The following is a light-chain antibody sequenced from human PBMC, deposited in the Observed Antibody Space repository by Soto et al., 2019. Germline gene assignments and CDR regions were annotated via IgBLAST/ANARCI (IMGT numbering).Light chain of an antibody. CDR1: QSVLYSSNNKNY. J-gene: IGKJ1*01. V-gene: IGKV4-1*01. CDR3: QQYSSPPKT. Sequence: DIVMTQSPDSLAVSLGERATINCKSSQSVLYSSNNKNYLAWYQQKPGQPPKLLIYWASTRESGVPDRFSGSGSGTDFTLTISNLQAEDVAVYYCQQYSSPPKTFGQGTKVDIK. CDR2: WAS.